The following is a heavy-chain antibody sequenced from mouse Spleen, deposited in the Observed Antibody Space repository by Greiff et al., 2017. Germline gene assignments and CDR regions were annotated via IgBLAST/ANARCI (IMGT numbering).Heavy chain of an antibody. CDR3: ARKYGTNYYAMDY. D-gene: IGHD2-10*02. CDR2: INPSTGGT. V-gene: IGHV1-42*01. Sequence: VQLQQSGPELVKPGASVKISCKASDYSFTGYYMNWVKQSPEKSLEWIGEINPSTGGTTYNQKFKAKATLTVDKSSSTAYMQLKSLTSEDSAVYYCARKYGTNYYAMDYWGQGTSVTVSS. J-gene: IGHJ4*01. CDR1: DYSFTGYY.